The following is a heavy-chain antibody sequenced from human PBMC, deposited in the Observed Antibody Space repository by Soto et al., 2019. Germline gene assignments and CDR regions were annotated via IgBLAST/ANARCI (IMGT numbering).Heavy chain of an antibody. V-gene: IGHV1-24*01. CDR2: IDADDGDT. CDR3: ARVEEGPPTLDY. D-gene: IGHD1-1*01. Sequence: ASVKVSCKVSGYTLTELSMHWVRQAPGKGLEWMGGIDADDGDTIYAQKFQGRVTITRDTSASTAYMELSSLRSEDTAVYYCARVEEGPPTLDYWGQGTLVTVSS. J-gene: IGHJ4*02. CDR1: GYTLTELS.